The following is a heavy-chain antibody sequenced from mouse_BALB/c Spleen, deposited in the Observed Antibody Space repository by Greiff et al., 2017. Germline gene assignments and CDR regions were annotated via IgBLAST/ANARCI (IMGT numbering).Heavy chain of an antibody. J-gene: IGHJ4*01. Sequence: QVQLQQSGAELVRPGVSVKISCKGSGYTFTDYAMHWVKQSHAKSLEWIGVISTYYGDASYTQKFKGKATMTVDKSSSTAYMELARLTSEDSAIYYCARRGTTATRAMDYWGQGTSVTVSS. V-gene: IGHV1S137*01. CDR1: GYTFTDYA. CDR3: ARRGTTATRAMDY. D-gene: IGHD1-2*01. CDR2: ISTYYGDA.